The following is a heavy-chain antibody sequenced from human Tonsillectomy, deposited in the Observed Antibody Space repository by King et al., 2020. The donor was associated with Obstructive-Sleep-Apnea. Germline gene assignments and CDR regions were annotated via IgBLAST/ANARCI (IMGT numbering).Heavy chain of an antibody. Sequence: LQLQESGPGLVKPSETLSLTCTVSGGSISSSSYYWGWIRQPPGKGLEWIWSIYYSGSTYYNPSLKRRVTISVDTSKNQFSLKLSSVTAADTAVYYCARRGSRTSCYVLTRFDYWGQGTLVTVSS. CDR2: IYYSGST. D-gene: IGHD2-2*01. V-gene: IGHV4-39*07. J-gene: IGHJ4*02. CDR1: GGSISSSSYY. CDR3: ARRGSRTSCYVLTRFDY.